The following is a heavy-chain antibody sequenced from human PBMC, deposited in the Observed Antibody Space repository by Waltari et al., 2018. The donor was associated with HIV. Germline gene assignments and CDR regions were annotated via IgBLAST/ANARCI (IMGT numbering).Heavy chain of an antibody. J-gene: IGHJ4*02. Sequence: QVQLQESGPGLVKPSQTLSLTCTVSGASISSGGYYWSWLRQHPGKGLEWIGYMYYSGSTYYNPHLKRRVTISVDTSKNQFSLKMTSVTAADTAVYYCARRRDYDNSGHYYYFDYWGQGALVTVSS. V-gene: IGHV4-31*03. CDR1: GASISSGGYY. CDR2: MYYSGST. CDR3: ARRRDYDNSGHYYYFDY. D-gene: IGHD3-22*01.